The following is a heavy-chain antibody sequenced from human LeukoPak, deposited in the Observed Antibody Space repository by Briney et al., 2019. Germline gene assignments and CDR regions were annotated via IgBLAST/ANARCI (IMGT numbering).Heavy chain of an antibody. V-gene: IGHV4-34*01. CDR2: INHSGST. Sequence: SETLSLTCAVYGGSFSGYYWSWIRQPPGKGLEWIGEINHSGSTNYNPSLKSRVTISVDTSKNQFSLNLRSVTAADTAVYYCARDSSTWWFDYWGQGTLVTVSS. D-gene: IGHD6-13*01. CDR1: GGSFSGYY. J-gene: IGHJ4*02. CDR3: ARDSSTWWFDY.